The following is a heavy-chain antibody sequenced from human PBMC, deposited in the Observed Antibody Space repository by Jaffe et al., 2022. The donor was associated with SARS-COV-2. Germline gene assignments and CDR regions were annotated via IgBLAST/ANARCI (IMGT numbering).Heavy chain of an antibody. CDR3: ARQLSAANGAQNWFDP. D-gene: IGHD2-8*01. CDR2: IYYSGST. V-gene: IGHV4-39*01. CDR1: GGSISSSSYY. J-gene: IGHJ5*02. Sequence: QLQLQESGPGLVKPSETLSLTCTVSGGSISSSSYYWGWIRQPPGKGLEWIGSIYYSGSTYYNPSLKSRVTISVDTSKNQFSLKLSSVTAADTAVYYCARQLSAANGAQNWFDPWGQGTLVTVSS.